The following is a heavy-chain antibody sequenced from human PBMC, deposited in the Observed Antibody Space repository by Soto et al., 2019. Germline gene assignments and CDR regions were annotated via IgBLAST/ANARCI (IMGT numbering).Heavy chain of an antibody. CDR2: IYYSGST. CDR1: GGSISSGGYY. D-gene: IGHD2-2*01. CDR3: ARDVPNCSSTGCYGFDP. J-gene: IGHJ5*02. Sequence: SETLSLTCTVSGGSISSGGYYWSWIRQHPGKGLEWIGYIYYSGSTYYNPSLKSRVTISVDTSKNQFSLKLSSVTAADTAVYYCARDVPNCSSTGCYGFDPWGQGTLVTVSS. V-gene: IGHV4-31*03.